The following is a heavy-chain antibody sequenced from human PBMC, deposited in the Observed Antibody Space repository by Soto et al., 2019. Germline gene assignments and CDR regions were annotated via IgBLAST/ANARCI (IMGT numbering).Heavy chain of an antibody. D-gene: IGHD3-16*02. CDR1: GFTFSSYW. CDR2: IKQDGSEK. Sequence: PGGSLRLSCAASGFTFSSYWMSWVRQAPGKGLEWVANIKQDGSEKYYVDSVKGRFTISRDNAKNSLYLQMNSLRAEDTAVYYCARDQTYDYIWGSYRYDFDYWGQGTLVTVSS. V-gene: IGHV3-7*01. CDR3: ARDQTYDYIWGSYRYDFDY. J-gene: IGHJ4*02.